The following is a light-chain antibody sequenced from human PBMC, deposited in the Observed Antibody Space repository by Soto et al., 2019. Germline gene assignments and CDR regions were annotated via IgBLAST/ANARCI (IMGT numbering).Light chain of an antibody. V-gene: IGLV2-8*01. Sequence: QSALTQPGSVSGSPGQSITIYCTGTNSDIGGYNLVSWFQHHPGKAPKLVIYEVSKRPSGVPDRFSGSKSGNTASLTVSGLQAEDEADYYCSSYAGSNNWVFGGGTKVTVL. J-gene: IGLJ2*01. CDR3: SSYAGSNNWV. CDR1: NSDIGGYNL. CDR2: EVS.